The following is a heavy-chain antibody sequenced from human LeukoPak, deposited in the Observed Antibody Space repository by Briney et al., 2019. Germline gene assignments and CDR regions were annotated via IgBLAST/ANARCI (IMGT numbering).Heavy chain of an antibody. V-gene: IGHV3-48*03. Sequence: GGSLRLSCAASGFTFSSYEMNWVRQAPGKGLEWVSYIRSSGSTIYYADSVKGRFTISRDNAKNSLYLQMNSLRAEDAAVYYCARVEMATIGVDYWGQGTLVTVSS. J-gene: IGHJ4*02. CDR1: GFTFSSYE. CDR3: ARVEMATIGVDY. D-gene: IGHD5-24*01. CDR2: IRSSGSTI.